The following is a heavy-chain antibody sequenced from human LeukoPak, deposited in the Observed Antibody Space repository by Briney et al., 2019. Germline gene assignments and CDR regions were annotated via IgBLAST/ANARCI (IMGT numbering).Heavy chain of an antibody. CDR1: GYTFISYY. D-gene: IGHD4-17*01. Sequence: ASVKVSCKASGYTFISYYIHWVRQAPGQGLEWMGLINPSSGNTPYAQQFQGRVTMTRDTSISTAFMDLSRLRSDDTAVYYCARRGNYGDYFDYWGQGTLVTVSS. J-gene: IGHJ4*02. CDR2: INPSSGNT. V-gene: IGHV1-46*01. CDR3: ARRGNYGDYFDY.